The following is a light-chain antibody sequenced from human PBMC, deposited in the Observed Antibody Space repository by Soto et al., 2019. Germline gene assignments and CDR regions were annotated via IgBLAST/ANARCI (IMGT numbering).Light chain of an antibody. CDR1: QGISSH. V-gene: IGKV1-9*01. Sequence: IQLTQSPYSLSASVGDRVTLTWRASQGISSHLAWYQQKPGKAPKLLIYAASTLQTGVPSRFSGGGSGTDFTLTLSSLQPEDFATYYCQQVNSFPSTFGQGTRLEI. CDR3: QQVNSFPST. CDR2: AAS. J-gene: IGKJ5*01.